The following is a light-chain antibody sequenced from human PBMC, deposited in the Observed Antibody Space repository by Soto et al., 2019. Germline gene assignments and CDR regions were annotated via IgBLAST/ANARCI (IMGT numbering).Light chain of an antibody. CDR2: DVS. V-gene: IGLV2-14*01. J-gene: IGLJ1*01. CDR1: SSDVGGYNY. CDR3: SSYKSSSTRV. Sequence: QSALTQPASVSGSPGQSIAISCTGTSSDVGGYNYVSWYQLHPDKAPKLMIYDVSNRPSGVSNRFSGSKSGNTASLTISGLQAEDEADYYCSSYKSSSTRVFGTGTKVTVL.